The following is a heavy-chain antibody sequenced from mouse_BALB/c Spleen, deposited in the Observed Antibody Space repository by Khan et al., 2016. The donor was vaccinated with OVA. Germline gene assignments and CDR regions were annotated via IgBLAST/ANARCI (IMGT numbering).Heavy chain of an antibody. CDR2: ISPGSGDT. Sequence: QIQLVQSGAELARPGASVKLSCKASGYTFTDYYINWVKQRTGQGLEWIGEISPGSGDTYYNEKFKGKDTLTADKSSSTVYMQLSSLTAEASAVYFWARRNYFGYAFAYWGQGTLVTVSA. CDR1: GYTFTDYY. J-gene: IGHJ3*01. V-gene: IGHV1-77*01. CDR3: ARRNYFGYAFAY. D-gene: IGHD1-2*01.